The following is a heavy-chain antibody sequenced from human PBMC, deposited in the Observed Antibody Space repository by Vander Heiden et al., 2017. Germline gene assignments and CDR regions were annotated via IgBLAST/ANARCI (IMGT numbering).Heavy chain of an antibody. D-gene: IGHD4-17*01. J-gene: IGHJ4*02. V-gene: IGHV2-5*02. CDR2: IYWDDEK. CDR3: ARRLGDNGALYYFDL. Sequence: RQPPGKALEWIALIYWDDEKRYSPSLQSRVAISEDTSKNQVLLTMTNMHPLDTGTYYCARRLGDNGALYYFDLWAREPWSPSPQ.